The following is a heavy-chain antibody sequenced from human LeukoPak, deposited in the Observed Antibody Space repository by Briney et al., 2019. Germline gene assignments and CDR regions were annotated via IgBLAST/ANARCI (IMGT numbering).Heavy chain of an antibody. J-gene: IGHJ6*03. Sequence: SETPSLTCAVYGGSFSGYYWSWIRQPPGKGLEWIGEINHSGSTNYNPSLKSRVTISVDTSKNQFSLKLSSVTAADTAVYYCARTGGIAAALYMDVWGKGTTVTVSS. V-gene: IGHV4-34*01. CDR1: GGSFSGYY. CDR2: INHSGST. CDR3: ARTGGIAAALYMDV. D-gene: IGHD6-13*01.